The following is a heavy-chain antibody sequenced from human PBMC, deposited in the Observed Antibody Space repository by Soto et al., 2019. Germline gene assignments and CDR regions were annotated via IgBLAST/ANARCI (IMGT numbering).Heavy chain of an antibody. Sequence: QVQLVQSGGEVKEPGASVKVSCKASGYRFSRYGINWVRQAPGQGIEWMGWVSTYDGNTQYAQKFQGRITMTIDRSTNTVYLELRSLTSDDTAVYYCARDEEDANLMIVVLPGDYWGQGTLVSVSS. J-gene: IGHJ4*02. CDR3: ARDEEDANLMIVVLPGDY. V-gene: IGHV1-18*01. D-gene: IGHD2-21*01. CDR1: GYRFSRYG. CDR2: VSTYDGNT.